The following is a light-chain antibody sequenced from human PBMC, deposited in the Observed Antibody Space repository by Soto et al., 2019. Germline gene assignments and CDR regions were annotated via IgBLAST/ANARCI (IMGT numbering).Light chain of an antibody. CDR2: TAS. V-gene: IGKV1-12*01. CDR3: QQANSFPWT. CDR1: QSISNW. J-gene: IGKJ1*01. Sequence: DIQMTQSPSSVSASVGDRVTITCRASQSISNWLAWYQQKPGKAPKLLVYTASNLQSGVPSRFSGSGSGTDFTLPINSLQPEDVATYYCQQANSFPWTFGHGTKVEI.